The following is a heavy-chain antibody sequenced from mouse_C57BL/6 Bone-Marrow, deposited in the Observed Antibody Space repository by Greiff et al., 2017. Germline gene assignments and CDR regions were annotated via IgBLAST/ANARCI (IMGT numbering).Heavy chain of an antibody. Sequence: VKLMESGAELARPGASVKMSCEASGYTFTSYTMHWVKQRPGQGLEWIGYINPSSGYTKYNQKFKDKATLTADKSSSTAYMQLSSLTSEDSAVYYCARGLRNFDYWGQGTTLTVSS. V-gene: IGHV1-4*01. J-gene: IGHJ2*01. D-gene: IGHD1-1*01. CDR1: GYTFTSYT. CDR3: ARGLRNFDY. CDR2: INPSSGYT.